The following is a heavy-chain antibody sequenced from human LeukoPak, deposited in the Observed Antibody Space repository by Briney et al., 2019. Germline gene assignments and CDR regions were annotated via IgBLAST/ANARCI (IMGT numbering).Heavy chain of an antibody. D-gene: IGHD6-19*01. CDR1: GFTFSSYS. CDR3: ARDRTGELYGSGWFDYYGMDV. J-gene: IGHJ6*02. V-gene: IGHV3-21*01. Sequence: GGSLRLSCAASGFTFSSYSMNWVRRAPGKGLEWVSSISSSSSYIYYADSVKGRFTISRDNAKNSLYLQMNSLRAEDTAVYYCARDRTGELYGSGWFDYYGMDVWGQGTTVTVSS. CDR2: ISSSSSYI.